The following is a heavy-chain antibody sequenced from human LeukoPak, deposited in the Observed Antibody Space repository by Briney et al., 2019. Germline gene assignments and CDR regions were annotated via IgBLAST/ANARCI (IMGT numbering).Heavy chain of an antibody. D-gene: IGHD6-19*01. V-gene: IGHV4-34*01. CDR3: ALILYSCGRYKDY. CDR2: INHSGST. CDR1: VGSISGYY. J-gene: IGHJ4*02. Sequence: SETLSLTCAAYVGSISGYYWSWLRQPQGKGLEWIGEINHSGSTNYNPSLKSRVTISVDTSKNQFSLKLSSVTAADTAVYYCALILYSCGRYKDYWGQGTLVTVSS.